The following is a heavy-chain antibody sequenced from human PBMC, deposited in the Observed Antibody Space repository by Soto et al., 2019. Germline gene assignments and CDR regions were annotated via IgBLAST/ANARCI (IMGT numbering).Heavy chain of an antibody. CDR1: GGSISSSSYY. Sequence: ETLSLTCTVSGGSISSSSYYWGWIRQPPGKGLEWIGSIYYSGSTYYNPSLKSRVTISVDTSKNQFSLKLSSVTAADTAVYYCARQYVLRFLEWLSDNWFDPWGQGTLVTVSS. J-gene: IGHJ5*02. CDR2: IYYSGST. CDR3: ARQYVLRFLEWLSDNWFDP. D-gene: IGHD3-3*01. V-gene: IGHV4-39*01.